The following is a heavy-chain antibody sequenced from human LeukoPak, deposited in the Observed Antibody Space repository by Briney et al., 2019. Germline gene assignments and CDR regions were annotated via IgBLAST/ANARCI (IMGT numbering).Heavy chain of an antibody. Sequence: SVKVSCKASGGTFSNYAISWVRQAPGQGLEWMGGTIPLFDTANYAQKFQGRVTITADEPTSTAYMELSSLRSEDTAVYYCARETRKSAAGGTDFFDYWGQGTLVTVSS. CDR2: TIPLFDTA. CDR3: ARETRKSAAGGTDFFDY. D-gene: IGHD6-13*01. CDR1: GGTFSNYA. V-gene: IGHV1-69*13. J-gene: IGHJ4*02.